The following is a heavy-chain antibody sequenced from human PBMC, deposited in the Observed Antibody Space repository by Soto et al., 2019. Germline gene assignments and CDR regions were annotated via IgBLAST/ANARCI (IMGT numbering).Heavy chain of an antibody. CDR3: ARVPPWGNSAGDYYIQHYDS. CDR2: INGGSGNT. Sequence: GASVKVSCKSSGFTFTSYATHWLRQAPGQRPQWMGWINGGSGNTKYSQDFQGRVTFTRDTFATTAYLELSSLRSEDTAIYYCARVPPWGNSAGDYYIQHYDSWGQGTPVTVSS. V-gene: IGHV1-3*01. CDR1: GFTFTSYA. J-gene: IGHJ4*02. D-gene: IGHD3-10*01.